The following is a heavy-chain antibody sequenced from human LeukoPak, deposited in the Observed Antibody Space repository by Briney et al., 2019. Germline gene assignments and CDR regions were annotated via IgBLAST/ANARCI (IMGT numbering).Heavy chain of an antibody. V-gene: IGHV3-23*01. CDR1: GFTFSTYW. CDR2: ISDTGATT. CDR3: AKDTSIGRYCTNGVCSPFDY. J-gene: IGHJ4*02. Sequence: GGSLRLSCAASGFTFSTYWMSWVRQAPGKGLEWVSAISDTGATTYDADSVKGRFTISRDNSRSTLYLQMNSLRAEDTALYYCAKDTSIGRYCTNGVCSPFDYWGQGTLVTVSS. D-gene: IGHD2-8*01.